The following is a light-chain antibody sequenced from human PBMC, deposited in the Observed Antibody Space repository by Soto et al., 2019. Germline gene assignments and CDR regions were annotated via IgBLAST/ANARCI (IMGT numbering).Light chain of an antibody. J-gene: IGKJ5*01. V-gene: IGKV1-9*01. Sequence: DIQLTQSPSSLSAAVGDSVTITCRASQGISSYLAWYQQKPGKAPKLLIYASSTLQSGVPSRFSGSGSGTEFTLTISSLQTEDFATYFCQQLNSYPITFGQGTRLEIK. CDR2: ASS. CDR3: QQLNSYPIT. CDR1: QGISSY.